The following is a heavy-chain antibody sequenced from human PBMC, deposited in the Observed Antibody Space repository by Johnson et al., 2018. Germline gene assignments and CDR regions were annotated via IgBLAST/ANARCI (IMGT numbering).Heavy chain of an antibody. Sequence: VQLVQSGGGLVQPGGSLRLSCAASGFTFRSYSMNWVRQAPGKGLEWVSYISSSSSTIYYADSVKGRFTISRDNAKNSLYLQMNSLRDEDTAVYYCARNCSSTSCYIRSHYYYGRDVWGQGTTVTVSS. CDR1: GFTFRSYS. V-gene: IGHV3-48*02. J-gene: IGHJ6*02. CDR3: ARNCSSTSCYIRSHYYYGRDV. D-gene: IGHD2-2*02. CDR2: ISSSSSTI.